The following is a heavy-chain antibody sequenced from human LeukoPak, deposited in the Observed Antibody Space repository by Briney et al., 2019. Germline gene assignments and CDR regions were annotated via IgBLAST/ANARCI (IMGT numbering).Heavy chain of an antibody. Sequence: SETLSLTCAVYGGSFSGYYWSWIRQPPGKGLEWIGEINHSGSTNYNPSLKSRVTISVDTFKNQFSLKLSSVTAADTAVYYCARGSRYSSSWYRTKNWFDPWGRGTLVIVSS. CDR2: INHSGST. CDR3: ARGSRYSSSWYRTKNWFDP. CDR1: GGSFSGYY. V-gene: IGHV4-34*01. J-gene: IGHJ5*02. D-gene: IGHD6-13*01.